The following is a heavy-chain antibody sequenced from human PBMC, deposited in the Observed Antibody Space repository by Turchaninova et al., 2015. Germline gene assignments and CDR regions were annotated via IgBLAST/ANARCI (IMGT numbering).Heavy chain of an antibody. CDR3: AHLISXHLLXX. D-gene: IGHD2-8*01. J-gene: IGHJ4*02. CDR2: IYWDDDK. Sequence: QITLKESGPTLVKPTQTLTLTCTFSGFSLSTSGVGVGWIRQPPGQALEWVALIYWDDDKRYSPSLKSRIHITKATSKNXXVLXXXNMDPVDXXXYYCAHLISXHLLXXWGQGTLVTXSS. CDR1: GFSLSTSGVG. V-gene: IGHV2-5*02.